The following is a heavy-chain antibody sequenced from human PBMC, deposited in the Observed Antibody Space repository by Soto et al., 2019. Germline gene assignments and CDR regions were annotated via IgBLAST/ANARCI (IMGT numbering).Heavy chain of an antibody. J-gene: IGHJ5*02. CDR1: GYTFTSYG. V-gene: IGHV1-18*01. D-gene: IGHD3-3*01. CDR2: ISAYNGNT. CDR3: ARVVTTFGVAINWLDP. Sequence: ASVKVSCKASGYTFTSYGISWVRQAPGQGLEWMGWISAYNGNTNYAQKLQGRVTMTTDTSTSTAYMELRSLRSDDTAVYYCARVVTTFGVAINWLDPWGQGTLVTVSS.